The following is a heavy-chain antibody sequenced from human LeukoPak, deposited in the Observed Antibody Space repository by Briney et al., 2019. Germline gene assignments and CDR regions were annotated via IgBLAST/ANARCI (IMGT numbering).Heavy chain of an antibody. CDR2: IYYSGST. CDR1: GGSISNYY. V-gene: IGHV4-59*08. CDR3: ARGGTAKGHFDY. Sequence: SETLSLTCTVSGGSISNYYWTWIPQPLGRRLECIGYIYYSGSTNYNTSPKSRVTISLDTSRNQFSLRLTSVTAADTAVYYCARGGTAKGHFDYWGQGTLVTVSS. D-gene: IGHD6-13*01. J-gene: IGHJ4*02.